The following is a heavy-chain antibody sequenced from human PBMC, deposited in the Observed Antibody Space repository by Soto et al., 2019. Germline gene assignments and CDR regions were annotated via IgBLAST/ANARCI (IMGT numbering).Heavy chain of an antibody. V-gene: IGHV3-21*01. Sequence: GGSLRLSCAASGFTFSSYSMNWVRQAPGKGLEWVSSISSSSSYIYYADSVKGRFTISRDNAKNSLYLQMNSLRAEDTAVYYCATPGPYCSSTSCFDYWGQGTLVTVSS. CDR2: ISSSSSYI. D-gene: IGHD2-2*01. CDR3: ATPGPYCSSTSCFDY. CDR1: GFTFSSYS. J-gene: IGHJ4*02.